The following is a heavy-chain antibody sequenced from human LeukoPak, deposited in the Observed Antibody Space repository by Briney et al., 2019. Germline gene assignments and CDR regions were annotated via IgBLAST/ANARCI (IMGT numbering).Heavy chain of an antibody. J-gene: IGHJ4*02. V-gene: IGHV3-23*01. Sequence: GGSLRLSCAASGFTFSSYAMSWVRQAPGKGLEWVSGISGSGDNTYYADSVKGRFTISRDNSKNTVFLQMNSLRAEDTAVYYCARSAQFYDSGVYQPGNLDFWGQGTLVTVSS. CDR3: ARSAQFYDSGVYQPGNLDF. CDR1: GFTFSSYA. D-gene: IGHD3-22*01. CDR2: ISGSGDNT.